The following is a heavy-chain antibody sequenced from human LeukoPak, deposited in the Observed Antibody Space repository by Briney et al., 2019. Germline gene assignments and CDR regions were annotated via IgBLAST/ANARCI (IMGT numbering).Heavy chain of an antibody. Sequence: GGSLRLSCAVSGFTFSNYAMDWVRQVPGKGLEWVSAISGSGGSTYYADSVKGRFTISRDNSKNRLYLQMNSLRAEDTAVYYCAKDRYCSGGSCPDYWGQGTLVTVSS. CDR2: ISGSGGST. J-gene: IGHJ4*02. V-gene: IGHV3-23*01. CDR1: GFTFSNYA. D-gene: IGHD2-15*01. CDR3: AKDRYCSGGSCPDY.